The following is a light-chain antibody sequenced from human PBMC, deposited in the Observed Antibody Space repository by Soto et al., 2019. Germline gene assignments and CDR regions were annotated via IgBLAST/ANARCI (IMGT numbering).Light chain of an antibody. CDR2: DVS. Sequence: QSALTQPRSVSGSPGQSVTISCTGTSSDVGGYNYVSWYQQHPGKAPKLMIYDVSKRPSGVPDRFSRSKSGNTASLTISGLQAEDEADYYCCSYAGSYTVGTGTKVTVL. CDR3: CSYAGSYT. J-gene: IGLJ1*01. CDR1: SSDVGGYNY. V-gene: IGLV2-11*01.